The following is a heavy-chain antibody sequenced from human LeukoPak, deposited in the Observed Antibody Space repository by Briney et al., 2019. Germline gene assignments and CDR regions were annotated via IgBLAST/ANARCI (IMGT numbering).Heavy chain of an antibody. J-gene: IGHJ4*02. CDR3: ANIPIYYDSSGYYRDY. D-gene: IGHD3-22*01. V-gene: IGHV3-23*01. CDR1: GFTFSSYA. CDR2: ISGSGGST. Sequence: QAGGSLRLSCAASGFTFSSYAMSWVRQAPGKGPEWVSAISGSGGSTYYADSVKGRFTISRDNSKNTLYLQMNSLRAEDTAVYYCANIPIYYDSSGYYRDYWGQGTLVTVSS.